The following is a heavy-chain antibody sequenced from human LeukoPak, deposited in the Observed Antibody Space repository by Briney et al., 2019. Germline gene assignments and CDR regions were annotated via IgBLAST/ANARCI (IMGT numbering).Heavy chain of an antibody. CDR3: ARDLITIFGPLSALDI. V-gene: IGHV4-30-4*01. CDR2: IYYSGST. J-gene: IGHJ3*02. CDR1: GGSISSGDYY. Sequence: SETLSLTCTVSGGSISSGDYYWSWIRQPPGKGLEWIGYIYYSGSTYYNPSLKSRVTISVDTSKNQFSLKLSPVTAADTAVYYCARDLITIFGPLSALDIWGQGTMVTVSS. D-gene: IGHD3-3*01.